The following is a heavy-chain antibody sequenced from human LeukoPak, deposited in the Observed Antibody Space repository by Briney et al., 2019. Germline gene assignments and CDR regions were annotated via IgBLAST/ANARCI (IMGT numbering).Heavy chain of an antibody. J-gene: IGHJ4*02. CDR3: ALSSGGPTLYYLDS. D-gene: IGHD3-16*01. V-gene: IGHV4-31*03. CDR2: ILHTGSA. Sequence: SETLSLTCSVSGASLSSGGLYWSWIRPHPGKTLEWIGYILHTGSAYYNPSLKSRVNISLDTSNNQFSLKVASVTAADTAVYYCALSSGGPTLYYLDSWGQGSLVTVSS. CDR1: GASLSSGGLY.